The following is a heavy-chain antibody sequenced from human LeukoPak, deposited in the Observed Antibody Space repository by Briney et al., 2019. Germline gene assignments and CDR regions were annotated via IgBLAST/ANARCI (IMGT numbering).Heavy chain of an antibody. CDR3: ARAGVMSTIGRFDY. CDR1: GGSISSSNW. J-gene: IGHJ4*02. D-gene: IGHD5-24*01. CDR2: IYHSGST. Sequence: PSETLSLTCAVSGGSISSSNWWSWIRQPPGKGLEWIGEIYHSGSTNYNPSLKSRVTISVDKSKTQFSLKLSSVTAADTAVYYCARAGVMSTIGRFDYWGQGALVTVSS. V-gene: IGHV4-4*02.